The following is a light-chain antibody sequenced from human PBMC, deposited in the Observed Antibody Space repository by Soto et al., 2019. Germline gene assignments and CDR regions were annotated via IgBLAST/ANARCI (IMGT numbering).Light chain of an antibody. V-gene: IGLV2-14*01. CDR2: EVS. CDR3: SSYTSSSNVV. J-gene: IGLJ2*01. Sequence: QSALTQPPSVSGAPGHSIPISCTGTSSDVGGYNYVSWYQQHPDKAPKLMIYEVSNRPSGVSNRFSGSKSGNTASLTISGLQAEDEADYYCSSYTSSSNVVFGGGTKLTVL. CDR1: SSDVGGYNY.